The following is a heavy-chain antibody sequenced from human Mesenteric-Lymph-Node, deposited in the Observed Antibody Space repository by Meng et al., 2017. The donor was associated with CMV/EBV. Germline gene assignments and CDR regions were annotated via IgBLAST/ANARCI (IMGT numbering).Heavy chain of an antibody. CDR1: GDTFSRYA. Sequence: ASVKVSCKASGDTFSRYAISWVRLAPGQGLEWMGWINPNSGGTNYAQKFQGRVTMTRDTSISTAYMELSRLRSDDTAVYYCARGYSSSWYSDFMAPWGQGTLVTVSS. CDR3: ARGYSSSWYSDFMAP. V-gene: IGHV1-2*02. J-gene: IGHJ5*02. CDR2: INPNSGGT. D-gene: IGHD6-13*01.